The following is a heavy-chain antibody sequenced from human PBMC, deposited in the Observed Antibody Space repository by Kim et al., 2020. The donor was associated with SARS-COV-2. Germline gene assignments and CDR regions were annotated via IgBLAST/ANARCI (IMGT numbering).Heavy chain of an antibody. CDR3: GREVGSSGWYTIDY. J-gene: IGHJ4*02. Sequence: ADSVGGRVPISRDNSKNTLYLEMNGLRAEDTAMYYCGREVGSSGWYTIDYWGQGTLVTVSS. V-gene: IGHV3-23*01. D-gene: IGHD6-13*01.